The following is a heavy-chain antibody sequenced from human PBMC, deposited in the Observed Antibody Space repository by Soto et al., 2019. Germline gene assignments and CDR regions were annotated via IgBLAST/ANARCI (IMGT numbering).Heavy chain of an antibody. Sequence: RASVKVSCKASGYTFTTYTMNWVRQAPGQRLGWMGWINPVNGNTKSSQKFQDRVIITRDTSASTAYMELRSLRSEDTAVYYCARGIATGQLDPWGQGTLVTVSS. CDR3: ARGIATGQLDP. V-gene: IGHV1-3*01. J-gene: IGHJ5*02. CDR1: GYTFTTYT. D-gene: IGHD6-13*01. CDR2: INPVNGNT.